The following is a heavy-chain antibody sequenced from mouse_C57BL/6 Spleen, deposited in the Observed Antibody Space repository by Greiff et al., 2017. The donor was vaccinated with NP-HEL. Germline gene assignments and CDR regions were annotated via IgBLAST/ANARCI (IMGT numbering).Heavy chain of an antibody. V-gene: IGHV1-62-2*01. J-gene: IGHJ4*01. Sequence: VQLQQSGAELVKPGASVKLSCKASGYTFTEYTIHWVKQRSGQGLEWIGWFYPGSGGIKYNEKFKGKATLTADKSSSTVYRVLSRWTSEDAAVYFCARHGRELTGTSYYAMDYWGQGTSVTVSS. CDR2: FYPGSGGI. CDR1: GYTFTEYT. D-gene: IGHD4-1*01. CDR3: ARHGRELTGTSYYAMDY.